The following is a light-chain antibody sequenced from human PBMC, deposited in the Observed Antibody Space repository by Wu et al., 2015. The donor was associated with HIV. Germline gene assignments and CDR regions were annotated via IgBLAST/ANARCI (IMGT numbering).Light chain of an antibody. CDR3: QQYYSSPQIT. V-gene: IGKV1-8*01. J-gene: IGKJ5*01. Sequence: AIRMIQSPSSLSASTGDRVTISCRASQAIYNYLAWYQQKPGKAPKLLMSAASILQSGVPSRFNGSGSGTHFTLTITCLQSEDFATYYCQQYYSSPQITFGQGT. CDR2: AAS. CDR1: QAIYNY.